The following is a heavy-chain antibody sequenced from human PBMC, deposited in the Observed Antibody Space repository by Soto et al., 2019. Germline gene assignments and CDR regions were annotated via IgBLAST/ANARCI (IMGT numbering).Heavy chain of an antibody. V-gene: IGHV5-51*01. CDR1: GYTFDSNW. CDR2: IYPGDSET. Sequence: GESLKISCQTAGYTFDSNWIGWVRQMPGKGLEWMGIIYPGDSETRYSPSFQGQVTISVDRSFKTAYLQWRSLQASDTAMYYCARLLDSWGERHYFDSWGQGTAVTVSS. D-gene: IGHD1-1*01. CDR3: ARLLDSWGERHYFDS. J-gene: IGHJ4*02.